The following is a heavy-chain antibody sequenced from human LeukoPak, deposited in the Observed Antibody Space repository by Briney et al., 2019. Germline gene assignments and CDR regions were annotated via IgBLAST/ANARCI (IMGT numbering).Heavy chain of an antibody. CDR1: GFTFSSYS. V-gene: IGHV3-21*01. J-gene: IGHJ4*02. Sequence: GGSLRLSCAASGFTFSSYSMNWVRQAPGKGLEWVSSISSSSSYIYYADSVKGRFTISRDNAKNSLYLQMNSLRAEDTAVYYCAREMRPVVPAAIRYFDYWGQGTLVTVSS. CDR2: ISSSSSYI. D-gene: IGHD2-2*02. CDR3: AREMRPVVPAAIRYFDY.